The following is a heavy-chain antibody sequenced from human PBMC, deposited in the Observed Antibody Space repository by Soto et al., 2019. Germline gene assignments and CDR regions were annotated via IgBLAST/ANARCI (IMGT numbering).Heavy chain of an antibody. Sequence: QVQLVESGGGMVQPGRSLRLSCAASGFTFSSYGMHWVRQAPGKGLEWVAVISYEGSNKYDADSVKGRFTISRDNSKNTLYLQMNSLRTEDTAVYYCAKHQGGVTDFYYGMDVWGQGTTVTVSS. CDR1: GFTFSSYG. J-gene: IGHJ6*02. CDR2: ISYEGSNK. D-gene: IGHD3-3*01. V-gene: IGHV3-30*18. CDR3: AKHQGGVTDFYYGMDV.